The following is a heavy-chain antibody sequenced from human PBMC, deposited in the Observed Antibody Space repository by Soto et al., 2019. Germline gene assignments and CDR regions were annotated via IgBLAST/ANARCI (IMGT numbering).Heavy chain of an antibody. CDR2: INAGNGNT. D-gene: IGHD3-3*01. CDR1: GYTFTSYA. V-gene: IGHV1-3*01. J-gene: IGHJ6*02. Sequence: QVRLVQSGAEMNKPGASVKVSCKASGYTFTSYAIHWVRQAPGQTLEWMGWINAGNGNTKYSEKFQRRVTITRDTSASTAYMELSSLISEDSAVYYCAEDFDYYCYAMDVWGQGTTVTVSS. CDR3: AEDFDYYCYAMDV.